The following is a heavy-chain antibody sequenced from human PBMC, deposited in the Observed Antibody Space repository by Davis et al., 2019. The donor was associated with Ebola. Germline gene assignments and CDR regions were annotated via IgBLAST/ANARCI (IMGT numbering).Heavy chain of an antibody. J-gene: IGHJ6*04. V-gene: IGHV1-18*01. Sequence: ALVKVSCKASGYTFTSYGISWVRQAPGQGLEWMGWISAYNGNTNYAQKLQGRVTMTTDTSTSTAYMELRSLRSDDTAVYYCARDVFQWELLQNYYGMDVWGKGTTVTVSS. CDR1: GYTFTSYG. CDR2: ISAYNGNT. CDR3: ARDVFQWELLQNYYGMDV. D-gene: IGHD1-26*01.